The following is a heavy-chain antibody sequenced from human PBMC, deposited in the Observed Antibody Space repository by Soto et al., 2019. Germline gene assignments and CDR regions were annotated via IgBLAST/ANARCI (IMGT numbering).Heavy chain of an antibody. J-gene: IGHJ3*02. Sequence: GSLRLSCAASGFTFSGYEMNWVRQAPGKGLEWVSYISSSGSTIYYADSVRGRFTISRDNAKNSLYLQMNSLRAEDTAVYYCARGARAFVRDIVLMVYAAGGAFDIWGQGTMVTVSS. CDR1: GFTFSGYE. CDR3: ARGARAFVRDIVLMVYAAGGAFDI. D-gene: IGHD2-8*01. CDR2: ISSSGSTI. V-gene: IGHV3-48*03.